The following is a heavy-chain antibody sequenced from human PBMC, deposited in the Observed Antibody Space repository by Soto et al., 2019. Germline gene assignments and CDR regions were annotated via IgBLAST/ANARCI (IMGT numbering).Heavy chain of an antibody. CDR2: IKQDGSEK. D-gene: IGHD2-2*01. J-gene: IGHJ4*02. CDR1: GFTFSSYW. CDR3: ARDVYCSSTSCYDY. Sequence: GGSLRLSCAASGFTFSSYWMSWVRQAPGKGLEWVANIKQDGSEKYYVDSVKGRFTISRHNAKNSLYLQMNSLRAEDTAVYYCARDVYCSSTSCYDYWGQGTLVTVSS. V-gene: IGHV3-7*01.